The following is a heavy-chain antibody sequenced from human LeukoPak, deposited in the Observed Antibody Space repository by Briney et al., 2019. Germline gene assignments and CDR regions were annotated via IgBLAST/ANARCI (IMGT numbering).Heavy chain of an antibody. Sequence: GGSLRLSCSASGFDLSPYTMNWVRQAPGKGLEWVASISSTGTYMYYGDSLKGRFTISRDNAKNTLYLQLDSLGAEDTATYYCARRVTTFLSWGQGTLVIVSS. CDR3: ARRVTTFLS. J-gene: IGHJ4*02. V-gene: IGHV3-21*01. CDR2: ISSTGTYM. CDR1: GFDLSPYT. D-gene: IGHD4-17*01.